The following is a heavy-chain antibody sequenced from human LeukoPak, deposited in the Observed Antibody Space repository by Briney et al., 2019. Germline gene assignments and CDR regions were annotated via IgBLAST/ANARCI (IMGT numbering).Heavy chain of an antibody. CDR2: IYYSGNT. V-gene: IGHV4-59*08. D-gene: IGHD1-26*01. CDR3: ATLAGSGGLPYDYDY. CDR1: GGSISSYY. Sequence: PSETLSLTCTVSGGSISSYYWSWIRQPPGKGLEWIGYIYYSGNTNYNPSLKSRVNRSVDTSKNQFSMTLSSVTAADTAVYYCATLAGSGGLPYDYDYWGQGTLVTVSS. J-gene: IGHJ4*02.